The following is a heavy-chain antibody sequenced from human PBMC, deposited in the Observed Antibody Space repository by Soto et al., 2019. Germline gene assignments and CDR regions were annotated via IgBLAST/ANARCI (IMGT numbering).Heavy chain of an antibody. Sequence: GGSLRLSCAASGFTFSSYSMNWVRQAPGKGLEWVSSISSSSSYIYYADSVKGRFTISRDNAKNSLYLQMNSLRAEDTAVYYCARALSHSGSFDYWGQGTLFICSS. D-gene: IGHD1-26*01. J-gene: IGHJ4*02. CDR2: ISSSSSYI. CDR1: GFTFSSYS. V-gene: IGHV3-21*01. CDR3: ARALSHSGSFDY.